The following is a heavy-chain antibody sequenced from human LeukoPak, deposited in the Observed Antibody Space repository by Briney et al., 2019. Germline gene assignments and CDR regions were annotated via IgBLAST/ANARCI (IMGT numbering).Heavy chain of an antibody. Sequence: ASVKVSCKASGYTFTSYAMHWVRQAPGQRLEWMGWINAGNGNTEYSQKFQGRVTITRDTSASTAYMELSSLRSEDTAVYYCAIRGATGTTFDYWGQGTLVTVSS. J-gene: IGHJ4*02. V-gene: IGHV1-3*01. CDR3: AIRGATGTTFDY. CDR1: GYTFTSYA. D-gene: IGHD1-1*01. CDR2: INAGNGNT.